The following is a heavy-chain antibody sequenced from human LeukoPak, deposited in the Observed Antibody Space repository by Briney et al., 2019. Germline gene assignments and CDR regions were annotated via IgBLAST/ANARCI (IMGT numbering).Heavy chain of an antibody. D-gene: IGHD5-18*01. J-gene: IGHJ4*02. CDR2: IIPIFGTA. CDR1: GGTFSSYA. V-gene: IGHV1-69*05. Sequence: SVKVSCKASGGTFSSYAISWVRQAPGQGLEWMGGIIPIFGTANYAQKFQGRVTITTDESTSTAYMELSGLRSEDTAMYYCARGGLVSSYGQSHFDYWGQGTLVTVSS. CDR3: ARGGLVSSYGQSHFDY.